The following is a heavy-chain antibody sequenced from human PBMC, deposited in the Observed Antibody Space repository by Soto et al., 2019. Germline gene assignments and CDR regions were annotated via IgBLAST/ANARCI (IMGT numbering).Heavy chain of an antibody. D-gene: IGHD3-10*01. V-gene: IGHV4-59*01. CDR2: IYYSGST. CDR3: ARDRALDY. J-gene: IGHJ4*02. CDR1: GGSISSYY. Sequence: SRRWPDPGGSISSYYWSWIRQPPGKGLEWIGYIYYSGSTNYNPSLKSRVTRSVDTSKNQFSLKLSSVTAADTAVYYCARDRALDYWGQGTLVTVSS.